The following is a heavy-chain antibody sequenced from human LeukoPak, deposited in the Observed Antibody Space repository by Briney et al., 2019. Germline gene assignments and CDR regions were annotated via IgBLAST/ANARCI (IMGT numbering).Heavy chain of an antibody. Sequence: SETLSLTCTVSGYSISGGYYWGWIRQPPGEGLEWIGTIFQSVSTYYNPSLKSRVTTSVDTSKNQFSLKLSSVTAADTAVYYCARNNSIGFDFWSQGTLVTVSS. CDR3: ARNNSIGFDF. CDR2: IFQSVST. D-gene: IGHD6-19*01. J-gene: IGHJ4*02. V-gene: IGHV4-38-2*02. CDR1: GYSISGGYY.